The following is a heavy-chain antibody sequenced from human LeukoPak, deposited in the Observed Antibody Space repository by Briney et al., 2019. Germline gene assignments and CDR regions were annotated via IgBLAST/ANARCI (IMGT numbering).Heavy chain of an antibody. D-gene: IGHD5-12*01. J-gene: IGHJ6*02. Sequence: ASVKVSCKASGGTFSSYAISWVRQAPGQGLEWMGRIIPILGIANYAQKFQGRVTITADKSTSTAYMELSSLRSEDTAVYYCARDPNSGYDYVVDYYYYGMDVWGQGATVTVSS. CDR1: GGTFSSYA. CDR2: IIPILGIA. CDR3: ARDPNSGYDYVVDYYYYGMDV. V-gene: IGHV1-69*04.